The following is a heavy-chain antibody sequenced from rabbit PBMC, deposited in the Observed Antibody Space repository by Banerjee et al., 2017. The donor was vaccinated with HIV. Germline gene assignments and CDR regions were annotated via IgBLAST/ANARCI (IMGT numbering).Heavy chain of an antibody. J-gene: IGHJ3*01. V-gene: IGHV1S45*01. CDR3: ARDLAGVIGWNFGL. D-gene: IGHD4-1*01. CDR2: IYAGSGDST. CDR1: GSDISSNA. Sequence: QEQLEESGGDLVKPEGSLTLTCKASGSDISSNAMCWVRQAPGKGLEWIGCIYAGSGDSTYYASWAKGPFTISKTSSTTVTLQMTSLTAADTATYFCARDLAGVIGWNFGLWGQGTLVTVS.